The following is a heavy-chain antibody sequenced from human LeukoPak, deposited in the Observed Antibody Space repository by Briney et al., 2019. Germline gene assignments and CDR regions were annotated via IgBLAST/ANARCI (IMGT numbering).Heavy chain of an antibody. V-gene: IGHV5-51*01. J-gene: IGHJ4*02. CDR3: AIYPRLRYFDWLSPNFDY. CDR1: GYSFTNYW. Sequence: GESLKISCKGSGYSFTNYWIGWVRQMPGKGLEWMGIIYPGDSDTKYSPSFQGQVTISADKSISTAYLQWSSLKASDTAMYYCAIYPRLRYFDWLSPNFDYWGQGTLVTVSS. D-gene: IGHD3-9*01. CDR2: IYPGDSDT.